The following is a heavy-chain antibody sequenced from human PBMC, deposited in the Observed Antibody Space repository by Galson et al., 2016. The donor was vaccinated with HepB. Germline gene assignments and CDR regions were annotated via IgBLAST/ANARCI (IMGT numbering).Heavy chain of an antibody. V-gene: IGHV3-7*01. Sequence: SLRLSCAASGFGLFNFWMNWVRQTPGGGLEWVANIKQXGSEKHYVDSVKGRFTISRDNAKNLLYLQMNSLRADDTAVYFCARWDYTSGPLDSWGRGTLVTVSS. CDR3: ARWDYTSGPLDS. CDR2: IKQXGSEK. D-gene: IGHD6-19*01. CDR1: GFGLFNFW. J-gene: IGHJ4*02.